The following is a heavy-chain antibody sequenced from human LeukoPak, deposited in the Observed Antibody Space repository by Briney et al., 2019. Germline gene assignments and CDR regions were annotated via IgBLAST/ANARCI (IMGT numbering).Heavy chain of an antibody. Sequence: GGSLRLSCSASGFTFSSYAMHWVRQAPGKGLEYVSAISSDGGSTYYADSVKGRFTISRDNSKNTLYLQMSSLRAEDTAVYYCVKGQSGYYYEGYFDYWGQGTLVTVSS. CDR3: VKGQSGYYYEGYFDY. CDR1: GFTFSSYA. V-gene: IGHV3-64D*06. D-gene: IGHD3-10*01. J-gene: IGHJ4*02. CDR2: ISSDGGST.